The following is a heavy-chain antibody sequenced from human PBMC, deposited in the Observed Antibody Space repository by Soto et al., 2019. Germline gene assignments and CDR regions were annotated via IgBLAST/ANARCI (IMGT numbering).Heavy chain of an antibody. V-gene: IGHV3-74*01. CDR1: GFTFSSYW. D-gene: IGHD2-15*01. J-gene: IGHJ4*02. CDR3: VRTSLVVAAATREDY. CDR2: INSDGRST. Sequence: EVQLVESGGGLVQPGGSLRLSCAASGFTFSSYWMHWVRQAPGKGLVWVSRINSDGRSTSYADSVKGRFTISRDNAKHTLYLQMNSLSAEDTAVYYCVRTSLVVAAATREDYWGQGTLVTVSS.